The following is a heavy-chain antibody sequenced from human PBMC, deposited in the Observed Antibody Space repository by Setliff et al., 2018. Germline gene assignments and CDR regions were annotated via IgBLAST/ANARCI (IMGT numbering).Heavy chain of an antibody. Sequence: ASVKVSCKSSGYIFSDYGITWVRQAPGQGLEWMGWANNNNFNTNYAQKFQGRVTMTIDTSTDTVYMELRSLKSDDTAIYYCAREGLLGYWGQGTLVTVSS. J-gene: IGHJ4*02. CDR2: ANNNNFNT. CDR3: AREGLLGY. V-gene: IGHV1-18*01. D-gene: IGHD3-16*01. CDR1: GYIFSDYG.